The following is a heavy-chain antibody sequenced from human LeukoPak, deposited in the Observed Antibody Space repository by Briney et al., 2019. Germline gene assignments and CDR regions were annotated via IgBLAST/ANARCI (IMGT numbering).Heavy chain of an antibody. CDR1: GGSFSGYY. Sequence: ETLSLTCGVFGGSFSGYYWSWVRQAPGKGLEWVSYISGSSSTIYYADSVKGRFTISRDNAKNSLYLQMNSLRAEDTAVYYCVTNFDPDVDWGQGTLVTVSS. V-gene: IGHV3-48*01. CDR3: VTNFDPDVD. CDR2: ISGSSSTI. J-gene: IGHJ4*02. D-gene: IGHD3-9*01.